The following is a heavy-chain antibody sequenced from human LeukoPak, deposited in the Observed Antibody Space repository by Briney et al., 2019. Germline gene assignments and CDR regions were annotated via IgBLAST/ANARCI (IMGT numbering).Heavy chain of an antibody. CDR2: IKHDGSEQ. Sequence: PGGSLRLSCEASGFTFISYWMDWVRQAPGKGLEWVANIKHDGSEQYYVDSVKGRFTISRDNGRNLLYLQMNSLRVEDTAVYYCARDKYGAYSDFWGQGTLVTVSS. CDR1: GFTFISYW. D-gene: IGHD4-17*01. CDR3: ARDKYGAYSDF. J-gene: IGHJ4*02. V-gene: IGHV3-7*01.